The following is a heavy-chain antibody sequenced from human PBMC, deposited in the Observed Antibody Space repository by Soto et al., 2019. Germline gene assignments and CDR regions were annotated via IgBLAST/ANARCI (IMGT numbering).Heavy chain of an antibody. V-gene: IGHV1-69*01. CDR2: IIPIFGTA. J-gene: IGHJ6*02. Sequence: QVQLVQSGAEVKKPGSSVKVSCKAAGGTFSSYAMSWVRQAPGQGLEWMGGIIPIFGTANYAQKFQGRVTITADESTSTAYMDLSSLRSEDTAVYYCARERGPLTGDYYYGMDVWGQGTTVTVSS. D-gene: IGHD7-27*01. CDR1: GGTFSSYA. CDR3: ARERGPLTGDYYYGMDV.